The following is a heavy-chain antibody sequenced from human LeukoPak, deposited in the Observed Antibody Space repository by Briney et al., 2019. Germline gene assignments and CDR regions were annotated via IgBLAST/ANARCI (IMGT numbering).Heavy chain of an antibody. D-gene: IGHD3-16*01. CDR2: IGYEGSYE. CDR3: EKGKDYHIDY. J-gene: IGHJ4*02. CDR1: LFTLLMYV. V-gene: IGHV3-30*02. Sequence: GGSLRHSFGASLFTLLMYVMHWVGQAPGKGLEGVALIGYEGSYEHYADSVRGGFTLSRDNSKNTYYLPINSLRSEDTAVYFCEKGKDYHIDYWGQGALVTVSS.